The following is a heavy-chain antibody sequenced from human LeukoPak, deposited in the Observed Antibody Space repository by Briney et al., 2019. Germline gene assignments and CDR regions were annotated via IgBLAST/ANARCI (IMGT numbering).Heavy chain of an antibody. D-gene: IGHD6-13*01. V-gene: IGHV3-33*08. CDR2: IWPNGSNK. J-gene: IGHJ3*02. CDR1: GFTFSSYA. CDR3: VGELLTAAGTIGAFDI. Sequence: GGSLRLSCTASGFTFSSYAMNWVRQAPGKGLEWVAVIWPNGSNKYHADSVKGRFTISRDNSKSTLFLQMSSLAAEDTAVYYCVGELLTAAGTIGAFDIRGRGTMVTVSS.